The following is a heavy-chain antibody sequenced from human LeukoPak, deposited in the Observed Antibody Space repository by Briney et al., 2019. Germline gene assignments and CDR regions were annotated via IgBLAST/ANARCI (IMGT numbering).Heavy chain of an antibody. CDR1: GFSFSTYA. CDR3: GTGDPRFDY. J-gene: IGHJ4*02. D-gene: IGHD7-27*01. V-gene: IGHV3-48*01. Sequence: PGGSLRLSCAASGFSFSTYAMSWVRQAPGKGLQWVSYISSGSSATYYTDSVKGRFTITRDDAKNSVYLQMNSLRTEDTAVYYCGTGDPRFDYWGQGILVTVSS. CDR2: ISSGSSAT.